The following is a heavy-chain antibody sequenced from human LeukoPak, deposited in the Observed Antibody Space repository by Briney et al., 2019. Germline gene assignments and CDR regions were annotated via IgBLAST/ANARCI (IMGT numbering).Heavy chain of an antibody. Sequence: GGSLRLSCAASGFTFSSYGMHWVRQAPGKGLEWVAFIRYDGSNKYYADSVKGRFTISRDNSKNTLYLQMNSLRAEDTAVYYCAKGPPYNWNDYYMDVWGKGTTVTVSS. D-gene: IGHD1-1*01. V-gene: IGHV3-30*02. CDR2: IRYDGSNK. J-gene: IGHJ6*03. CDR3: AKGPPYNWNDYYMDV. CDR1: GFTFSSYG.